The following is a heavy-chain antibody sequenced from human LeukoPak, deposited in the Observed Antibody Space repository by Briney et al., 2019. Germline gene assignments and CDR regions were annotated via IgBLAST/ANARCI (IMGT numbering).Heavy chain of an antibody. Sequence: GESLKISCKGSGYIFTNYWIGWVCQMPGKGLEWMGIIYPGDSDTGYSPSFQGQVTISADKSISTAYLQWSSLKASDTAMYYCATRLGYSSGWYGYWGQGTLVTVSS. V-gene: IGHV5-51*01. CDR2: IYPGDSDT. J-gene: IGHJ4*02. D-gene: IGHD6-19*01. CDR1: GYIFTNYW. CDR3: ATRLGYSSGWYGY.